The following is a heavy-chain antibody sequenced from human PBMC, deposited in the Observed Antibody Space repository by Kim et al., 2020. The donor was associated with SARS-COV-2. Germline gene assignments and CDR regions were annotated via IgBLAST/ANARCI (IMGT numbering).Heavy chain of an antibody. V-gene: IGHV3-30*04. D-gene: IGHD2-21*02. Sequence: GGSLRLSCAASGFTFSSYAMHWVRQAPGKGLEWVAVITYDGSNKYYEDSVNGRFTISRNNSKNTVYLKMNNLRAENTAVYYCARDRVRYCGGDCYLTVDYWGQGTLVTVSS. CDR2: ITYDGSNK. CDR3: ARDRVRYCGGDCYLTVDY. CDR1: GFTFSSYA. J-gene: IGHJ4*02.